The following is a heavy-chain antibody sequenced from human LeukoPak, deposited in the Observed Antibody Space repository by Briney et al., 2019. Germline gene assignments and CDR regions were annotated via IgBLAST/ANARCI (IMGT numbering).Heavy chain of an antibody. J-gene: IGHJ3*02. CDR2: INHSGST. CDR3: ARPNQWLVHDAFDI. Sequence: SETLSLTCAVYGGSFSGYYWSWIRQPPGKGLEWIGEINHSGSTNYNPSLKSRVTISVDTSKNQFSLKLSSVTAADTAVYYCARPNQWLVHDAFDIWGQGTMVTVSS. V-gene: IGHV4-34*01. D-gene: IGHD6-19*01. CDR1: GGSFSGYY.